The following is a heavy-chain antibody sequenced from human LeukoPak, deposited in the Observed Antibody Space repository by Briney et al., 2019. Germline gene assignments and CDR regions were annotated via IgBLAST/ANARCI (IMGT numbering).Heavy chain of an antibody. V-gene: IGHV4-4*07. J-gene: IGHJ4*02. CDR2: IYTSGST. Sequence: PSETLSLTCTVSGGSISNYYWTWIRQPAGKGLEWIGRIYTSGSTNYNPSLKSRVTMSVDTSRNQFSLKLSSVTAADTAVYYCATSKSSSGWYWDYWGQGTLVTVSS. CDR3: ATSKSSSGWYWDY. D-gene: IGHD6-19*01. CDR1: GGSISNYY.